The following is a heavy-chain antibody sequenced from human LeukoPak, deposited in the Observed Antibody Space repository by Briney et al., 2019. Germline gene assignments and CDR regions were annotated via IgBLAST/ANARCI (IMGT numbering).Heavy chain of an antibody. V-gene: IGHV4-39*01. D-gene: IGHD3-10*01. CDR1: GGSISSITYY. J-gene: IGHJ5*02. Sequence: SETLSLTCTVSGGSISSITYYWGWIRQAPGRGLECIGNIYYVGTTYYNPSLRSRVTISVDTSKGQFSLKLTSVTAADTAVYYCAAYYYGSGSSPGFFDPWGQGILVTVSS. CDR3: AAYYYGSGSSPGFFDP. CDR2: IYYVGTT.